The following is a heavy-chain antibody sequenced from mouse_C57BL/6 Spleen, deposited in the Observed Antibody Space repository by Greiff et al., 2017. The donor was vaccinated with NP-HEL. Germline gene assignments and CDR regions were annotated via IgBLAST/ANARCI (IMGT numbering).Heavy chain of an antibody. J-gene: IGHJ2*01. CDR3: TTRGWLLRSY. V-gene: IGHV14-4*01. Sequence: EVKLQESGAELVRPGASVKLSCTASGFNIKDDYMHWVKQRPEQGLEWIGWIDPENGDTEYASKFQGKATITADTSSNTAYLQLSSLTSEDTAVYYCTTRGWLLRSYWGQGTTLTVSS. D-gene: IGHD2-3*01. CDR1: GFNIKDDY. CDR2: IDPENGDT.